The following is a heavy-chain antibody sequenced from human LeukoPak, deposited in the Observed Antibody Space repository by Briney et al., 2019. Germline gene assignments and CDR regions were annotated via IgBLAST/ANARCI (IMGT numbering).Heavy chain of an antibody. Sequence: ASVKVSCKASGYTFTNYAINWVRQAPGQGLEWMGWINTNTGNPMYAQGFTGRFVFSLDTSVSTAYLQISSLKAEDTAVYFCARPGRGGIYFFDFWGQGTLVTVSS. V-gene: IGHV7-4-1*02. J-gene: IGHJ4*02. CDR2: INTNTGNP. CDR1: GYTFTNYA. CDR3: ARPGRGGIYFFDF. D-gene: IGHD2-21*01.